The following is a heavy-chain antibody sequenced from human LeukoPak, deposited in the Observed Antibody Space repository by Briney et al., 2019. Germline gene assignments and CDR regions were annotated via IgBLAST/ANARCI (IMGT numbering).Heavy chain of an antibody. Sequence: PGGSLRLSCAASGFIFSAYSMNWVRQTPGKGLEWVAYISGSSRTIYYADSVKGRFTISRDNAKNSLYLQMNSLRAEDTAVYYCAPLEYYYDSSGYYESDYWGQGTLVTVSS. CDR2: ISGSSRTI. D-gene: IGHD3-22*01. J-gene: IGHJ4*02. CDR3: APLEYYYDSSGYYESDY. CDR1: GFIFSAYS. V-gene: IGHV3-48*04.